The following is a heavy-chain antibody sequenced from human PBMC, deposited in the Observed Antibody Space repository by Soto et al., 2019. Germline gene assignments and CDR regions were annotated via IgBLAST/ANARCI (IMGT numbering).Heavy chain of an antibody. J-gene: IGHJ4*02. CDR1: GGTFSSYA. Sequence: SVKVSCKASGGTFSSYAISWVRQAPGQGLEWMGGIIPIFGTANYAQKFQGRVTITADESTSTAYMELSSLRSEDTAVYYCARDHGIHPYYFDYWGQGTLVTVSS. CDR3: ARDHGIHPYYFDY. CDR2: IIPIFGTA. V-gene: IGHV1-69*13.